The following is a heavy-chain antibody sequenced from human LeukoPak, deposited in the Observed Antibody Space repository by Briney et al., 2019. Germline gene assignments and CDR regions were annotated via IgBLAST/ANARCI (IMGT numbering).Heavy chain of an antibody. CDR1: GFTFSNAW. V-gene: IGHV3-33*08. D-gene: IGHD4-17*01. CDR3: ARDRDGDYQGEFDY. Sequence: GGSLRLSCAASGFTFSNAWMSWVRQAPGKGLGWVAVIWYDGSNKYYADSVKGRFTISRDNSKNTLYLQMNSLRAEDTAVYYCARDRDGDYQGEFDYWGQGTLVTVSS. J-gene: IGHJ4*02. CDR2: IWYDGSNK.